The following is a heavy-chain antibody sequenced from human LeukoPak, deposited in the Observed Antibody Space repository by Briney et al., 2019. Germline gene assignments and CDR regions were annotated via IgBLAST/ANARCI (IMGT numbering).Heavy chain of an antibody. Sequence: ASLRLSCAASGFTFSSYAMSWVRQAPGKRLEWVSGISGNDGSTYYADSVKGRFTISRDNSKNTLHLQMYSLRAEDTAIYYCAKAGSIRFDYWGQGTLVTVSS. V-gene: IGHV3-23*01. CDR1: GFTFSSYA. D-gene: IGHD1-26*01. J-gene: IGHJ4*02. CDR3: AKAGSIRFDY. CDR2: ISGNDGST.